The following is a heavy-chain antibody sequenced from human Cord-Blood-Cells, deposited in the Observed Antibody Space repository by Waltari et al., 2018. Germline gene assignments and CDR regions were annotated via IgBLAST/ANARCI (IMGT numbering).Heavy chain of an antibody. CDR1: GYTVTRYD. CDR2: MNPNSGNT. V-gene: IGHV1-8*01. D-gene: IGHD7-27*01. Sequence: VLLVQSGAEVTKPAASVMVSCKDSGYTVTRYDMHWMSQATGQGREGMGWMNPNSGNTGYAQKFQGRVTMTRNTSISTAYMELSSLRSEDTAVYYCARTTGDQDAFDIWGQGTMVTVSS. CDR3: ARTTGDQDAFDI. J-gene: IGHJ3*02.